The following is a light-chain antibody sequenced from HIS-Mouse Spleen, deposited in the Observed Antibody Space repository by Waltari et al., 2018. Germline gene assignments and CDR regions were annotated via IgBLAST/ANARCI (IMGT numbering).Light chain of an antibody. CDR1: SLRSYI. CDR3: NSRDSSGNHVV. Sequence: SSELTQDSAVSVALGQTVRITCPGDSLRSYIASWYQQQPGQAPVLFIYGKNNRPSGIPDRFSGSSSGNTASLTITGAQAEDEADYYCNSRDSSGNHVVFGGGTKLTVL. J-gene: IGLJ2*01. V-gene: IGLV3-19*01. CDR2: GKN.